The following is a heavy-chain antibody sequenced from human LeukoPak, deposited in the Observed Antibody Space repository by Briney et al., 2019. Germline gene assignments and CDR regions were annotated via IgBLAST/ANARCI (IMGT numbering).Heavy chain of an antibody. D-gene: IGHD2/OR15-2a*01. CDR2: FDPEDGET. CDR1: GFTFRSYG. J-gene: IGHJ4*02. Sequence: GGSLRLSCAASGFTFRSYGMHWVRQAPGKGLEWMGGFDPEDGETIYAQKFQGRVTMTEDTSTDTAYMELSSLRSEDTAVYYCATEVLKLRLGGTFRDYWGQGTLVTVSS. V-gene: IGHV1-24*01. CDR3: ATEVLKLRLGGTFRDY.